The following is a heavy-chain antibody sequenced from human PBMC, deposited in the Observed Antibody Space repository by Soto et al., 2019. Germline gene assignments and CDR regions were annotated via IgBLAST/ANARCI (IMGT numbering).Heavy chain of an antibody. D-gene: IGHD1-26*01. CDR1: GGTFSSYA. CDR2: IIPIFGTA. J-gene: IGHJ6*02. CDR3: ASGRYIGSYYTYYYYGMDG. Sequence: GASVKVSCKASGGTFSSYAISWVRQAPGQGLEWMGGIIPIFGTANYAQKFQGRVTITADESTSTAYMELSSLRSEDTAVYYCASGRYIGSYYTYYYYGMDGWGQGTTVTGSS. V-gene: IGHV1-69*13.